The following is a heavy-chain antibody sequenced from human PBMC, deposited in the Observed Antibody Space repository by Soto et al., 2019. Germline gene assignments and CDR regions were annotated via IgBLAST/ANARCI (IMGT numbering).Heavy chain of an antibody. J-gene: IGHJ4*02. D-gene: IGHD5-18*01. V-gene: IGHV3-33*01. CDR1: GFTFSSYC. CDR3: AREISDTAMVHTPLDY. Sequence: GGTLRLSCAASGFTFSSYCMHWVRQAPGKGLEWVAVIWYDGSNKYYADSVKGRFTISRDNSKNTLYLQMNSLRAEDTAVYYCAREISDTAMVHTPLDYWGQGTLVTVSS. CDR2: IWYDGSNK.